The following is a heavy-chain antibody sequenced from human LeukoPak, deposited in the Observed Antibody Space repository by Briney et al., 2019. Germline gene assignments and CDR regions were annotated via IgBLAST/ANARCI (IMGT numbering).Heavy chain of an antibody. V-gene: IGHV3-21*01. J-gene: IGHJ3*02. CDR3: AREGNGYISEAFDI. CDR1: GLTFSIYS. CDR2: IGSSSSSI. D-gene: IGHD5-24*01. Sequence: PGGSLRLSCAASGLTFSIYSMNWVCQAPGKGLEWVSSIGSSSSSIYYADSVKGRFTISRDNAKNSLYLQMNSLRAEDTAVYYCAREGNGYISEAFDIWGQGTMVTVSS.